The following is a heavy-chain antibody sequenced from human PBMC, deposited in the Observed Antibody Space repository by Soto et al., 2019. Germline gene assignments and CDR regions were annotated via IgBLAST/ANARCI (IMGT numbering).Heavy chain of an antibody. Sequence: SETLSLTCAVYGASLSDNYCNWLRQPPGKGLEWIGEINHSGNTNYNPSLRSRVTISIDTSKNQLSLNLRSVSAADTAVYYCTRDWVDYYGSGNYYPRFDPWGQGALVTVSS. CDR1: GASLSDNY. V-gene: IGHV4-34*01. CDR2: INHSGNT. D-gene: IGHD3-10*01. CDR3: TRDWVDYYGSGNYYPRFDP. J-gene: IGHJ5*02.